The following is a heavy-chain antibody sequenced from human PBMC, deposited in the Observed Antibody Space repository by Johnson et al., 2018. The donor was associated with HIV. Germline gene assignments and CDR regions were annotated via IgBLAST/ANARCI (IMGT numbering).Heavy chain of an antibody. Sequence: QVQLVESGGGVVQPGRSLRLSCVASQFTFSNFGMHWVRQAPGKGLEWVAVISYDGSNKYYADSVKGRFTISRDNAKKSLYLQMNSLRVDDTAVYYCARDGGRGDFDIWGQGTMVTVSS. CDR1: QFTFSNFG. CDR2: ISYDGSNK. CDR3: ARDGGRGDFDI. V-gene: IGHV3-30*03. J-gene: IGHJ3*02. D-gene: IGHD3-16*01.